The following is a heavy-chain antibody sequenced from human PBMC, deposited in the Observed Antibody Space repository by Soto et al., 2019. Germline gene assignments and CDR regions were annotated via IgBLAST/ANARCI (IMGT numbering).Heavy chain of an antibody. D-gene: IGHD3-22*01. J-gene: IGHJ3*02. Sequence: GASTKVSWKDSGYTLPNYGISWGRQAPGQRLERMGWIRAYNGNTNYAQKLQGRVTMTTDTSTSTAYMELRSLRSDDTAVYYCASDGNYDSSGYYGAAFDIWGQGTMVTVSS. V-gene: IGHV1-18*04. CDR1: GYTLPNYG. CDR2: IRAYNGNT. CDR3: ASDGNYDSSGYYGAAFDI.